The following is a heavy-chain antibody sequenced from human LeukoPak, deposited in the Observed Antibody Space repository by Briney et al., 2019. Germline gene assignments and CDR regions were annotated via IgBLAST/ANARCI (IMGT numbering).Heavy chain of an antibody. J-gene: IGHJ4*02. V-gene: IGHV4-31*02. CDR3: ARSMVRGVMAPYYFDY. D-gene: IGHD3-10*01. Sequence: SRVTISIDTSKNQFSLKLTSVTAADTAMYYCARSMVRGVMAPYYFDYWGQGTLVTVSS.